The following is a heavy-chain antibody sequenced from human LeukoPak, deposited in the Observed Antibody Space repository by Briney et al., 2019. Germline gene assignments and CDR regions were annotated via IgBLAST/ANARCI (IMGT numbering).Heavy chain of an antibody. J-gene: IGHJ4*02. Sequence: GGSLRLSCADSGFTCSSHAMSWVRQAPGKVLEWVSAISATGSSLYYADSVKGRFTISRDSSQNTLFLQMNSLRAEDTAVYYCAKVRDVYGQFDYWGQGALVTVSS. CDR3: AKVRDVYGQFDY. CDR1: GFTCSSHA. V-gene: IGHV3-23*01. D-gene: IGHD5/OR15-5a*01. CDR2: ISATGSSL.